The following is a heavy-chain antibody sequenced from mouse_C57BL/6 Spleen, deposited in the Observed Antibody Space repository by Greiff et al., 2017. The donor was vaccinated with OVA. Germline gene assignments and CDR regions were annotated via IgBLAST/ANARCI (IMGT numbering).Heavy chain of an antibody. CDR2: IRNKANNHAT. CDR3: TRGANWDEGYFDD. CDR1: GFTFSDAW. J-gene: IGHJ2*01. V-gene: IGHV6-6*01. Sequence: EVHLVESGGGLVQPGGSMKLSCAASGFTFSDAWMDWVRQSPEKGLEWVAEIRNKANNHATYYAESVKGRFTISRDDSKSSVYLQMNSLRAEDTGIYYCTRGANWDEGYFDDWGHGTTLTVSS. D-gene: IGHD4-1*01.